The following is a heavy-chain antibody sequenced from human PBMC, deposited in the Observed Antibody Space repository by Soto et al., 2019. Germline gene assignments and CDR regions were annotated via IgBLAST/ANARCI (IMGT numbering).Heavy chain of an antibody. CDR1: GGSISSYC. D-gene: IGHD4-17*01. CDR3: ARYGEGYYYYGMDV. Sequence: PSETLSLTCTVSGGSISSYCWSWIRQPPGKGLEWIGYIYYSGSTNYNPSLKSRVTISVDTSKNQFSLKLSSVTAADTAVYYCARYGEGYYYYGMDVWGQGTTVTVSS. J-gene: IGHJ6*02. CDR2: IYYSGST. V-gene: IGHV4-59*12.